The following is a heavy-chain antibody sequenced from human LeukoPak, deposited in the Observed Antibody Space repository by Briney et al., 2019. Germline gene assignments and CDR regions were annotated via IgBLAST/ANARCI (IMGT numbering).Heavy chain of an antibody. J-gene: IGHJ4*02. V-gene: IGHV3-7*01. Sequence: GGSLRLSCAASGFILSGYFMSWVRQAPGKGLEWVASIKHDGSEEYVDSVRGRFTISRDNTKSSLYLQMSSLRAEDTAVYYCAREVSYYDYVWGSYRRHSDYWGQGTLVTVSS. CDR3: AREVSYYDYVWGSYRRHSDY. D-gene: IGHD3-16*02. CDR2: IKHDGSEE. CDR1: GFILSGYF.